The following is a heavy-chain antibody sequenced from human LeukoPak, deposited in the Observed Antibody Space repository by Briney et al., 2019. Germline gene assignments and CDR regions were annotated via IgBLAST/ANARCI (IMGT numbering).Heavy chain of an antibody. J-gene: IGHJ4*02. CDR2: IYYSGST. CDR3: ARHDYDILGYYFDY. D-gene: IGHD3-9*01. V-gene: IGHV4-59*08. Sequence: SETLSLTCTVSGGSISSYYWSWIRQPPGKGLEWIGYIYYSGSTNYNPSLKSRVTISVDTSKNQFSLKLSSVTAADTAVYYCARHDYDILGYYFDYWGQGTLVTVSS. CDR1: GGSISSYY.